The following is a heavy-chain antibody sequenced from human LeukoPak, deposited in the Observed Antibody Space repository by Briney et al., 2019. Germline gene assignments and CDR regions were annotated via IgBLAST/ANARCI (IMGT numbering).Heavy chain of an antibody. V-gene: IGHV1-18*01. J-gene: IGHJ3*02. CDR1: GYTFTSYG. CDR3: ASSAAPLNDAFDI. D-gene: IGHD2-2*01. Sequence: GASVKVSCKASGYTFTSYGISWVRQAPGQGLVWMGWISAYNGNTNYAQKLQGRVTMTTDTSTSTAYMELRSLRSDDTAVYYCASSAAPLNDAFDIWGQGTMVTVSS. CDR2: ISAYNGNT.